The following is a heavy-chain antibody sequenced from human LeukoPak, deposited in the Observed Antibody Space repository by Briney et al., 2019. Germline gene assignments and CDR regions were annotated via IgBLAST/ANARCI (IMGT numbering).Heavy chain of an antibody. CDR2: IKEDGTEK. V-gene: IGHV3-7*03. CDR1: EFSFSTYW. CDR3: ARRSCSGGNCYRWFDL. D-gene: IGHD2-15*01. Sequence: GGSLRLSCAASEFSFSTYWMSWVRQAPGKGLEWVANIKEDGTEKYYVGSVKGRFTISRDNAKKSLYLQMNSLKPDDTAFYYCARRSCSGGNCYRWFDLWGQGALVTVSS. J-gene: IGHJ5*02.